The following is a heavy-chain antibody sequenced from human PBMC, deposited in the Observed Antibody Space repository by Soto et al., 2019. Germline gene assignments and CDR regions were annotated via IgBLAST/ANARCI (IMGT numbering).Heavy chain of an antibody. CDR2: ISRSGETI. Sequence: GGSLRLSCAASGFIFSSHTMNWVRQAPGRGLEWVSYISRSGETIYYADSVKGRFTISRDNAENSLYLQMNSLRDEDTAVYFFANDEYFSGWYGAFYFDSWGQGTLVTVSS. V-gene: IGHV3-48*02. CDR1: GFIFSSHT. D-gene: IGHD6-13*01. J-gene: IGHJ4*02. CDR3: ANDEYFSGWYGAFYFDS.